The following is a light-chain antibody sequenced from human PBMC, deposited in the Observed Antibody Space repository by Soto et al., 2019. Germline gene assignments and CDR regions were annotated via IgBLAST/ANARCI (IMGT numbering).Light chain of an antibody. J-gene: IGKJ4*01. CDR3: QKYNSAPLT. V-gene: IGKV3-20*01. CDR2: GAS. Sequence: EIVLTQSPGTLSLSPGERATLSCRASQSVSSTYFAWYQQKPGQAPRLLIYGASSRAAGIPDRFSGSGSGTDFTLTISSLQPEDVATYYCQKYNSAPLTFGGGTKVEIK. CDR1: QSVSSTY.